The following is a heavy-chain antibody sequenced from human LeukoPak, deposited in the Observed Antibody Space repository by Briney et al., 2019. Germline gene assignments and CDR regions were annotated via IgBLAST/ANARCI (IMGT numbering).Heavy chain of an antibody. J-gene: IGHJ4*02. V-gene: IGHV4-39*07. D-gene: IGHD1-26*01. Sequence: SETLSLTCSVSGGSIRSGDHHWAWVRQPPGKGLEFIGSLDESGRPYYNRPLKSRVSISGDTSGKQFSLNLTSVTAADTAVYYCARSPREDGSGSYGYWGQGTLVTVSS. CDR3: ARSPREDGSGSYGY. CDR1: GGSIRSGDHH. CDR2: LDESGRP.